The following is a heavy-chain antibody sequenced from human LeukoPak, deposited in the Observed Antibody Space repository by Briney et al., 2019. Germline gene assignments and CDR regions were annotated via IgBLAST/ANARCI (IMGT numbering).Heavy chain of an antibody. CDR3: ARDGSSGWYSDY. J-gene: IGHJ4*02. D-gene: IGHD6-19*01. CDR2: ISSSSSTI. CDR1: GFTFSSYS. Sequence: PGGSLRLSCAASGFTFSSYSMNWVRQAPGKGLEWGSYISSSSSTIYYADSVKGRFTISRDSSTNSLYLQMNSVRAEDTALYHCARDGSSGWYSDYWGQGTLVTVSS. V-gene: IGHV3-48*04.